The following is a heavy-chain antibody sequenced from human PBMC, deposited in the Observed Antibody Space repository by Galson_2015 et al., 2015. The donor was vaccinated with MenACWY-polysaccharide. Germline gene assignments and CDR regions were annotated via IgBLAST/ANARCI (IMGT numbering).Heavy chain of an antibody. J-gene: IGHJ4*02. V-gene: IGHV3-74*01. CDR1: GLTFSTYW. Sequence: SLRLSCAASGLTFSTYWMHWVRQAPGKGLVWVSRIYSDGGSTSYADSVKGRFTISRDNAKNTLYLQMNTLRAEDTSVYYCARGWVRFPNNYYFDSWVQVSLVTVSS. CDR3: ARGWVRFPNNYYFDS. D-gene: IGHD5-12*01. CDR2: IYSDGGST.